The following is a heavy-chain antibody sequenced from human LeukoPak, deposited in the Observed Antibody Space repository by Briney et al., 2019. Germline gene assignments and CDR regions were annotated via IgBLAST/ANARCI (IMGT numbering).Heavy chain of an antibody. CDR1: GYTFTSYG. V-gene: IGHV1-18*01. CDR3: ARDGDHDILTGYSPFDY. J-gene: IGHJ4*02. D-gene: IGHD3-9*01. CDR2: ISAYNGNT. Sequence: ASVKVSCKASGYTFTSYGISWVRQAPGQGLEWMGWISAYNGNTNYAQKLQGRVTMTTDTSTSTAYMELRSLRSDDTAVYYCARDGDHDILTGYSPFDYWGQGTLVTVSS.